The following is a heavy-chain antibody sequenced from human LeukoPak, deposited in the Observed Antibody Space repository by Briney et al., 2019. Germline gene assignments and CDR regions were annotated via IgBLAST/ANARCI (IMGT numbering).Heavy chain of an antibody. CDR2: INHSGST. D-gene: IGHD2-21*02. V-gene: IGHV4-34*01. CDR3: ARGGYCGGDCYENDAFDI. Sequence: SETLSLTCAVYGGSFSAYYWSWIRQPPGKGLEWIGEINHSGSTNYNPSLKSRVTISLDTSKNQFSLKLSSATAADTAVYYCARGGYCGGDCYENDAFDIWGQGTMVTVSS. CDR1: GGSFSAYY. J-gene: IGHJ3*02.